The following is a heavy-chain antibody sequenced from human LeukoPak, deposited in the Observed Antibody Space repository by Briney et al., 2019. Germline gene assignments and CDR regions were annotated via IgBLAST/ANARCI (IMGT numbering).Heavy chain of an antibody. CDR1: GGSISSYY. CDR3: ARDRAVAGFDY. CDR2: IYYSGST. D-gene: IGHD6-19*01. J-gene: IGHJ4*02. Sequence: SETLSLTCTVSGGSISSYYWSWIRQPPGKGLEWIGYIYYSGSTNYNPSLKSRVTISVDTSKNQFSLKLSSVTAADTAVYYCARDRAVAGFDYWGQGTLVTASS. V-gene: IGHV4-59*01.